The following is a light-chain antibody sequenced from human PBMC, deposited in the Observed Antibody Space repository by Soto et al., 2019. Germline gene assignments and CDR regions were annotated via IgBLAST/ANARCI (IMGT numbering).Light chain of an antibody. Sequence: EIVLTQSPATLSLSPGEGVTLSCRASQSVGSYLAWYQQKLGQAPRLLIYDASIRATGIPARFSGTGSGTEFTLTISSLQSEDFAVYYCQQYNTWPPIPFGQGTRLEI. V-gene: IGKV3D-15*01. CDR2: DAS. CDR3: QQYNTWPPIP. J-gene: IGKJ5*01. CDR1: QSVGSY.